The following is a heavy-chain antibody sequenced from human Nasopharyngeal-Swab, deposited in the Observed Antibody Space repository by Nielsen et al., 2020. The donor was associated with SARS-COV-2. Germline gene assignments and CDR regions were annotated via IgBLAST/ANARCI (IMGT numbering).Heavy chain of an antibody. D-gene: IGHD6-13*01. Sequence: KVSCKGSGYSFTSSWISWVRQMPGKGLEWMGMIDPSDSFTEYSPSFQGHVTISADKSINTAYLQWSSLRASDTAMYCCARLSRWYSYNHYYMDVWGKGTMVTVSS. CDR3: ARLSRWYSYNHYYMDV. J-gene: IGHJ6*03. V-gene: IGHV5-10-1*01. CDR2: IDPSDSFT. CDR1: GYSFTSSW.